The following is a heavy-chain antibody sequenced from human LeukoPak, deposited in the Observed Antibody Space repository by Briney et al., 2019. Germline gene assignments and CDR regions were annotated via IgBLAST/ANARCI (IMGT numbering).Heavy chain of an antibody. CDR2: FYHSGST. CDR1: GGFSTHYY. V-gene: IGHV4-59*01. D-gene: IGHD1-26*01. Sequence: SETLSLTCSVSGGFSTHYYWSWIRQPPGKGLEWIGYFYHSGSTNYNPSLKSRVTISVDTSKNHFSLKLSSVTAADTAVYYCARTPGRMVPYWYFDLWGRGTLVTVSS. J-gene: IGHJ2*01. CDR3: ARTPGRMVPYWYFDL.